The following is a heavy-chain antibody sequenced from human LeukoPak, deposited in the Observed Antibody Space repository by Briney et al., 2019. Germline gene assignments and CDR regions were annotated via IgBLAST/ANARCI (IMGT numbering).Heavy chain of an antibody. D-gene: IGHD6-13*01. CDR1: GFTVSSSY. CDR2: ISSAGTT. J-gene: IGHJ4*02. Sequence: GGSLRLSCAASGFTVSSSYMSWVRQAPGKGLEWVSIISSAGTTYYADSVKGRFTISGDNSKNTVYLQVNSLRDEDTAVYYCARDLEAANTYYFDYWGQGTMVTVSS. CDR3: ARDLEAANTYYFDY. V-gene: IGHV3-66*01.